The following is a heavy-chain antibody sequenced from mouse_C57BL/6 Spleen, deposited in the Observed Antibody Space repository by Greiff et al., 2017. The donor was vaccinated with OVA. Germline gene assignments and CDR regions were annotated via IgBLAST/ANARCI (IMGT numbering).Heavy chain of an antibody. Sequence: VQLQQPGAELVKPGASVKLSCKASGYTFTSYWMQWVKQRPGQGLEWIGEIDPSDSYTNYNQKFKGKATLTVDTSSSTAYMQLSSLTSEDSAVYYCARREGYYAMDYWGQGTSVTVSS. CDR3: ARREGYYAMDY. CDR2: IDPSDSYT. J-gene: IGHJ4*01. CDR1: GYTFTSYW. V-gene: IGHV1-50*01.